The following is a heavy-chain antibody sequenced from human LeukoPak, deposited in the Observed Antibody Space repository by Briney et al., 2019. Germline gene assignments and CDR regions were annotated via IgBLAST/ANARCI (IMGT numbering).Heavy chain of an antibody. J-gene: IGHJ6*02. D-gene: IGHD2/OR15-2a*01. Sequence: PGGSLRLSCAASGFTFSSYWMSWVRQAPGKGLEWVANIKQDGSEKYYVDSVKGRFTISRDNAKNSLYLQMNSLRAEDTAVYYCGTWAFYHSLDVWGQGTTVTVSS. CDR1: GFTFSSYW. CDR3: GTWAFYHSLDV. CDR2: IKQDGSEK. V-gene: IGHV3-7*01.